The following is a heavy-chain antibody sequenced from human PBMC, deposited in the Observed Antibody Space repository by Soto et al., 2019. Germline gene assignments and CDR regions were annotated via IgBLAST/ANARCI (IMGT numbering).Heavy chain of an antibody. D-gene: IGHD2-15*01. V-gene: IGHV1-18*01. CDR2: INTYNGNS. CDR1: GYTLTNYA. CDR3: ARDCAGGSCFCIY. J-gene: IGHJ4*02. Sequence: QVQLVQSAAEVKKPGASVKVSCKASGYTLTNYAISWVRQAPGQGPEWIGWINTYNGNSNYAQKFQGRVTMTTDTSTNTAYMELRSLTSDETAGYYCARDCAGGSCFCIYWGQGTLVTVCS.